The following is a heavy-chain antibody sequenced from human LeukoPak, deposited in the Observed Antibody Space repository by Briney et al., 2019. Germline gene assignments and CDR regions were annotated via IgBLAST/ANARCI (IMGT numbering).Heavy chain of an antibody. D-gene: IGHD3-3*01. Sequence: GGSLRLSCAASGFTFSSYWMSWVRQAPGKGLEWVVNIKQDGSEKYYVDSVKGRFTISRDNAKNSLYLQMNSLRAEDTAVYYCASGLEGVADYYYYGMDVWGQGTTVTVSS. J-gene: IGHJ6*02. V-gene: IGHV3-7*03. CDR3: ASGLEGVADYYYYGMDV. CDR2: IKQDGSEK. CDR1: GFTFSSYW.